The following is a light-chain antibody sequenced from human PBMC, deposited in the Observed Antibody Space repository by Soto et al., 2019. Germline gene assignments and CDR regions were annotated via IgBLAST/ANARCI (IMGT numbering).Light chain of an antibody. Sequence: QSALTQPASVSGSPGQSITVSCTGTSSDVGGYDYVSWYQQYPGKAPKLMIYEVSNRPSGVSNRFSGSKSGNTASLTISGLQAEDETDYYCSSYAGSNMVVFGGGTKLTVL. V-gene: IGLV2-14*01. J-gene: IGLJ2*01. CDR2: EVS. CDR3: SSYAGSNMVV. CDR1: SSDVGGYDY.